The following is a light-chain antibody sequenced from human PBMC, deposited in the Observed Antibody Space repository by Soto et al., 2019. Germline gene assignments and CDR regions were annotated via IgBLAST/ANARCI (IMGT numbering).Light chain of an antibody. CDR2: GAS. V-gene: IGKV3-15*01. J-gene: IGKJ1*01. CDR3: QQYSIWRT. Sequence: EIEMTQSPATLSLAPGERVTLSCRASESVSTNLAWYQQKAGQAPRLLIYGASTRATGIPARFSGSGSGTEFTLPISGLKSEEFAVDYCQQYSIWRTVGQGTKV. CDR1: ESVSTN.